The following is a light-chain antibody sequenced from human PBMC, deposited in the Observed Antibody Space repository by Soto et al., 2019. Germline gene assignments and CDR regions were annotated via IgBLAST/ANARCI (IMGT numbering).Light chain of an antibody. J-gene: IGKJ4*01. CDR1: QSISTY. CDR3: QQLERYPST. V-gene: IGKV1-39*01. Sequence: DLAMSHSPSSLSASVGDRVTIICRASQSISTYLNWYQQKPGKAPKLLIYAASTLQSGVPSRFSGSGSGTDFTLTISSLQPEDFATYYCQQLERYPSTFGGGTKVDI. CDR2: AAS.